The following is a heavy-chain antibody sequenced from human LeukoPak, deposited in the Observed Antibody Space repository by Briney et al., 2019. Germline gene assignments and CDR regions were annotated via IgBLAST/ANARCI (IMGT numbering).Heavy chain of an antibody. CDR3: ARDSQWLGNWFDP. CDR1: GFTFSSYW. Sequence: GGSLRLSCAASGFTFSSYWVHWVRQAPGKGLVWVSRINSDGSSTSYADSVKGRFTISRDNAKNTLYLQMNSLRAEDTAVYYCARDSQWLGNWFDPWGQGTLVTVSS. CDR2: INSDGSST. D-gene: IGHD3-22*01. V-gene: IGHV3-74*01. J-gene: IGHJ5*02.